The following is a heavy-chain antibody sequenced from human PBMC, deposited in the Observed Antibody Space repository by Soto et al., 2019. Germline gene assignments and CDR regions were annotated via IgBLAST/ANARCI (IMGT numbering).Heavy chain of an antibody. CDR3: ARHRFTSGSDYFDY. CDR1: GYTFTDNS. D-gene: IGHD1-1*01. Sequence: QVQLVQSGADVKRPGASVKVACKTSGYTFTDNSLHWVRQAPGQGLEWMGSINPRNGDAVSAQKFQARVPFTRDASHTPASLGLLRLTSPDTAVYYCARHRFTSGSDYFDYWGQGTVVTVSS. CDR2: INPRNGDA. J-gene: IGHJ4*02. V-gene: IGHV1-2*02.